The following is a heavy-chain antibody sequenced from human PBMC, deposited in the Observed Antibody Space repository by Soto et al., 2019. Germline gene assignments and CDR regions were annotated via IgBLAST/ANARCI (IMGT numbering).Heavy chain of an antibody. D-gene: IGHD2-2*02. CDR2: IYPGDSDT. Sequence: PGESLKISCKGSGYSFTSYWIGWVRQMPGKGLEWMGIIYPGDSDTRYSPSFQGQVTISADKSISTAYLQWNSLKASDTAMYYCARLSGCSSTSCYTHMDVWGQGTTVTVSS. V-gene: IGHV5-51*01. J-gene: IGHJ6*02. CDR3: ARLSGCSSTSCYTHMDV. CDR1: GYSFTSYW.